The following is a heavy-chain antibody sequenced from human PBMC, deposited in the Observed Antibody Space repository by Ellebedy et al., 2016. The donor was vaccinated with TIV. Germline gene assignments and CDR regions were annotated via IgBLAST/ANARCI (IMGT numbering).Heavy chain of an antibody. D-gene: IGHD3-3*01. V-gene: IGHV3-74*01. Sequence: GESLKISXTASRFTFSNYWMHWVRQAPGKGLVWVSRINSDGSTTNYADSVKGRFTISRDNAKNTLYLQMNSLRAEDTAVYYCARGTLWSGYLTSQYYYYMDVWGKGTTVTVSS. CDR1: RFTFSNYW. CDR3: ARGTLWSGYLTSQYYYYMDV. CDR2: INSDGSTT. J-gene: IGHJ6*03.